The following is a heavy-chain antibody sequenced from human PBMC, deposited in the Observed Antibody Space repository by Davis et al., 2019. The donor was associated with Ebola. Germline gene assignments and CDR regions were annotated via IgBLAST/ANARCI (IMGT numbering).Heavy chain of an antibody. J-gene: IGHJ6*02. Sequence: SGPTLVKPTETLTLTCTVSGFSLSNARMGVSWIRQPPGKALEWLAHIFSNDEKSYSTSLKSRLTISKDTSKSQVVLTMTNMDPVDTATYYCARILRRGGSALPPYYYYGMDVWGQGTTVTVSS. CDR3: ARILRRGGSALPPYYYYGMDV. CDR1: GFSLSNARMG. V-gene: IGHV2-26*01. CDR2: IFSNDEK. D-gene: IGHD1-26*01.